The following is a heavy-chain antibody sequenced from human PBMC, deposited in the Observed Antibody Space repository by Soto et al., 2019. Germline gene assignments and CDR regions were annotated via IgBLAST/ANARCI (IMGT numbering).Heavy chain of an antibody. CDR3: TTVRMLYDILTGYYNADDY. V-gene: IGHV3-15*07. D-gene: IGHD3-9*01. Sequence: GGSLRLSCAASGFTFSNAWMNWVRQAPGKGLEWVGRIKSKTDGGTTDYAAPVKGRLTISRDDSKNTLYLQMNSLKTEDTAVYYCTTVRMLYDILTGYYNADDYWGQGTLVTVSS. CDR2: IKSKTDGGTT. CDR1: GFTFSNAW. J-gene: IGHJ4*02.